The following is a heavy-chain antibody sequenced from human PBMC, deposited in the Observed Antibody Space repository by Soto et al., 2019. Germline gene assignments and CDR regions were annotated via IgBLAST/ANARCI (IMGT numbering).Heavy chain of an antibody. V-gene: IGHV4-4*02. D-gene: IGHD1-1*01. CDR2: TSHRGTA. CDR1: GGSSSETYW. J-gene: IGHJ4*02. CDR3: ARHVGVPGTRGFDY. Sequence: QVQLQESGPGLVEPSETLSLTCAVSGGSSSETYWWSWVRQPPGKWLQWIGETSHRGTAHYNPSLRSRVTISMDTSRNQISLTLISVTAADSASYYCARHVGVPGTRGFDYWGQGTLVTVSS.